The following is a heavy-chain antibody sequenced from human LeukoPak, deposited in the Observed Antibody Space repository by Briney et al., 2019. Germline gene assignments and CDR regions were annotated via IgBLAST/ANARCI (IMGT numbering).Heavy chain of an antibody. CDR2: IKQDASEK. CDR1: GFTFSSCW. CDR3: ARGDPDALYCSGGSCYEGAFDY. Sequence: EGSLRLSCAASGFTFSSCWMSWVRQAPGKGLEWVANIKQDASEKYYVDSVKGRFTISRDNTKNSLYLQMNSLRAEDTAVYYCARGDPDALYCSGGSCYEGAFDYWGQGTLVTVSS. J-gene: IGHJ4*02. V-gene: IGHV3-7*02. D-gene: IGHD2-15*01.